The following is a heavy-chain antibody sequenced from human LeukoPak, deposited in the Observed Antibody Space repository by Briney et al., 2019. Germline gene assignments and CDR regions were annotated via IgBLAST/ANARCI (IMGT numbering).Heavy chain of an antibody. Sequence: SGTLSLTCAVSGGSINNDIWWSWVRQPPGKGLEWIGEINHSGSTNYNPSLKSRVTISVDTSKNQFSLKLSSVTAADTAVYYCAALNYYYGMDVWGQGTTVTVSS. CDR3: AALNYYYGMDV. CDR2: INHSGST. J-gene: IGHJ6*02. CDR1: GGSINNDIW. V-gene: IGHV4-4*02.